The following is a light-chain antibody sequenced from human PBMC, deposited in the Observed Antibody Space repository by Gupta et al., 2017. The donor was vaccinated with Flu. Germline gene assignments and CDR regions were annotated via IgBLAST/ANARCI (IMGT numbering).Light chain of an antibody. V-gene: IGKV1-5*03. CDR1: QSISSC. CDR2: KAS. Sequence: DIQMTQSPSTLAASLGDRVTITCRATQSISSCLAWYQQKPGPHPKSLSYKASRGARGAPYRFSGSGGGREFTRTSSRRQNDAFADYYCQQDNSYRTFGQGTKVEIK. J-gene: IGKJ1*01. CDR3: QQDNSYRT.